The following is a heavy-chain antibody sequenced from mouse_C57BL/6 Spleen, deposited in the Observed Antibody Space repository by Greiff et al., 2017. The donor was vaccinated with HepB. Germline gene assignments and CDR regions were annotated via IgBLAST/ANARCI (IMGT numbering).Heavy chain of an antibody. CDR2: INPSSGYT. Sequence: VQLQQSGAELAKPGASVKLSCKASGYTFTSYWMHWVKQRPGQGLEWIGYINPSSGYTKYNQKFKDKATLTAAKSSSTAYMQLSSLTYEDSAVYYCARSGIYYDYDGYYFDYWGQGTTLTVSS. CDR3: ARSGIYYDYDGYYFDY. D-gene: IGHD2-4*01. J-gene: IGHJ2*01. V-gene: IGHV1-7*01. CDR1: GYTFTSYW.